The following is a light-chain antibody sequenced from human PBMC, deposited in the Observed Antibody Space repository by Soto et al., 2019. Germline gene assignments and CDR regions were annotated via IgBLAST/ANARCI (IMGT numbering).Light chain of an antibody. V-gene: IGKV3-15*01. J-gene: IGKJ5*01. CDR1: QSVSSN. Sequence: EIVMTQSPATLSVSPGERAALSCRASQSVSSNLAWYQQKPGQAPRLLIYGASTRATGIPARFSGSGSGTDFTLTISRLEPEDFAVYYCQQYSNSRLTFGQGTRLEIK. CDR2: GAS. CDR3: QQYSNSRLT.